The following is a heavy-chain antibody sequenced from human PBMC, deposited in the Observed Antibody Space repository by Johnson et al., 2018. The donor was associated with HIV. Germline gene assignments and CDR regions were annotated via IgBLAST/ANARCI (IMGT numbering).Heavy chain of an antibody. CDR1: GFTFSNYW. V-gene: IGHV3-7*05. Sequence: VKLVESGGGLVQRRGGSLRLSCAASGFTFSNYWMSWVRQAPGKGLEWVANIKQDGGEKYYVDAVKGRFPISRDNAKNSLYLQMNSLRAEDTAVYYCARDRSMGSYYVSDAFDIWGQGTMVTVSS. J-gene: IGHJ3*02. CDR3: ARDRSMGSYYVSDAFDI. CDR2: IKQDGGEK. D-gene: IGHD1-26*01.